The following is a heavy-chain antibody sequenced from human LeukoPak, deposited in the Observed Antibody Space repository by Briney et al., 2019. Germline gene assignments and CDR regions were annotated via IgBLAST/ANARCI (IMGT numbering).Heavy chain of an antibody. CDR1: GYTFTGYY. J-gene: IGHJ3*02. V-gene: IGHV1-2*02. Sequence: ASVKVSCKASGYTFTGYYMHWVRQAPGQGLEWMGWINPNSGGTNYAQKFQGRVTMTRDTSISTAYMELSRLRSDDTAVYYCARVSSSGWTRGAFDIWGQGTMVTVSS. CDR3: ARVSSSGWTRGAFDI. D-gene: IGHD6-19*01. CDR2: INPNSGGT.